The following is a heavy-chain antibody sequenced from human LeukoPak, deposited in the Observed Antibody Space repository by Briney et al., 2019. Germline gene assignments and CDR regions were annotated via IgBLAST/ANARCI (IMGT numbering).Heavy chain of an antibody. D-gene: IGHD2-15*01. V-gene: IGHV3-23*01. CDR3: ATYRQVLLPFES. Sequence: PGGSLRLSCAASGFTFSTFAMNWVRQPPGKGLEWVSSIFPSGGEIHYADSVRGRFTISRDNSKNTLSLQMNSLRAEDTAIYYCATYRQVLLPFESWGQGTLVTVSS. J-gene: IGHJ4*02. CDR2: IFPSGGEI. CDR1: GFTFSTFA.